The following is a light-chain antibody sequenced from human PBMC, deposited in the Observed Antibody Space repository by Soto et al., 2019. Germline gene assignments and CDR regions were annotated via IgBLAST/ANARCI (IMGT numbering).Light chain of an antibody. CDR3: QQYHRYST. V-gene: IGKV1-5*01. Sequence: DIRMTQSPSSVSASVGDRVTITCRASQGISSWLAWYQQKPGKAPELLIYDVSTLDSGVPSRFSGSASGTEFTLTISSLESDDFATYYCQQYHRYSTFGQGTRVDIK. CDR1: QGISSW. CDR2: DVS. J-gene: IGKJ1*01.